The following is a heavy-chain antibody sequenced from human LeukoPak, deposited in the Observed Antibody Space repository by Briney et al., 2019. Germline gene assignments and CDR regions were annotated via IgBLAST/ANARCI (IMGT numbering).Heavy chain of an antibody. CDR2: IYHSGST. D-gene: IGHD2-2*01. J-gene: IGHJ4*02. Sequence: SETLSLTCAVSGGSISSSNWWSWVRQPPGKGLEWIGEIYHSGSTNYNPSLKSRVTIAVDESKNQFSLKLSSVTAADTAMYYCARVKRKYQLLKPLHETPSHYFDYWGQGTLVTVSS. CDR1: GGSISSSNW. CDR3: ARVKRKYQLLKPLHETPSHYFDY. V-gene: IGHV4-4*02.